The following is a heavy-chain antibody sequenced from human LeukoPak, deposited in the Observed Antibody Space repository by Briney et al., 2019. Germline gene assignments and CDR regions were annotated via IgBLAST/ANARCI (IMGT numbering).Heavy chain of an antibody. D-gene: IGHD2-15*01. V-gene: IGHV1-69*01. CDR2: IIPIFGTA. CDR1: GGTFSSYA. J-gene: IGHJ3*02. CDR3: ARDEYCSGGSCYPVAFDI. Sequence: GSSVKVSCKASGGTFSSYAISWVRQAPGQGLEWMGGIIPIFGTANYAQKFQGRVTITADESTSTAYMELSSLRSEDTAVYYCARDEYCSGGSCYPVAFDIWGQGTMVTVSS.